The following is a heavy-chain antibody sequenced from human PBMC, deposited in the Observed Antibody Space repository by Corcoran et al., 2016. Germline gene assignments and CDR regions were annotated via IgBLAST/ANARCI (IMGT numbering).Heavy chain of an antibody. D-gene: IGHD2-8*01. V-gene: IGHV4-59*01. Sequence: QVQLQESGPGLVKPSETLSLTCTVSGGSISSYYWSWIRQPPGKGLEWIGYIYYSGSTNYNPSLKSRVTISVDTSKNQFSLKLSSVTAADTAVYYWAGGGRPFGYCTNGVCQPAYYGMDVWGQGTTVTVSS. CDR3: AGGGRPFGYCTNGVCQPAYYGMDV. J-gene: IGHJ6*02. CDR1: GGSISSYY. CDR2: IYYSGST.